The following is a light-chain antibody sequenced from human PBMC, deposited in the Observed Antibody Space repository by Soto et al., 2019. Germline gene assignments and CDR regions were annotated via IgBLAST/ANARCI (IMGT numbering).Light chain of an antibody. CDR2: SAS. CDR1: PHVDRY. Sequence: DIQMTQSPSSLSASVGDSVTITCRTSPHVDRYLSWYQQIPGRAPKLLIYSASSLVSGVPPRFIGSASGTEFTLSISSLQREDFATYFCQQSSNIPWTCGQGTKVEMK. CDR3: QQSSNIPWT. V-gene: IGKV1-39*01. J-gene: IGKJ1*01.